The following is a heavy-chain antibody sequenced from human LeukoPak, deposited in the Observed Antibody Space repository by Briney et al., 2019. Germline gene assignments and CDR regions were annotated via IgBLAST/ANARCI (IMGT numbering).Heavy chain of an antibody. Sequence: SQTLSLTCTVSGGSISYGAYYWTWIRQHPGKGLEWIVYVSYSGSTYYNSSLESRLIISVDTSKNQFSLKLSSVTAADTAVYYCARAPRGYSGYDFSYWFDPWGQGSLVTVSS. J-gene: IGHJ5*02. V-gene: IGHV4-31*03. CDR1: GGSISYGAYY. CDR2: VSYSGST. D-gene: IGHD5-12*01. CDR3: ARAPRGYSGYDFSYWFDP.